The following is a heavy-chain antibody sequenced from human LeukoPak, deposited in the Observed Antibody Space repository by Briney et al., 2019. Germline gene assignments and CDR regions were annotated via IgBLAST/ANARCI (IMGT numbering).Heavy chain of an antibody. Sequence: PGGSLRLSCAASGFTFSDYYMSSIRQAPGKGLEWVSSISSSGSTIYYADSVKGRFTISRDNAKNSLYLQMNSLRAEDTAVYYCARGADILTGYYPLYYYYMDVWGKGTTVTVSS. D-gene: IGHD3-9*01. CDR1: GFTFSDYY. CDR3: ARGADILTGYYPLYYYYMDV. J-gene: IGHJ6*03. V-gene: IGHV3-11*04. CDR2: ISSSGSTI.